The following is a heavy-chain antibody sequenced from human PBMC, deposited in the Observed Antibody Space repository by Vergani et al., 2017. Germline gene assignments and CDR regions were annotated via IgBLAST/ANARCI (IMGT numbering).Heavy chain of an antibody. Sequence: EVELVQSGPEMRKPGESLKISCKGSEYSFGNYWIGWVRQMPGKGLEWMGIIYPADSDTRYSPSFQGQVTISADKSISTAFLQWDSLKASDTALSYCARHTAYTDAWCQRTLVTV. D-gene: IGHD3-16*01. J-gene: IGHJ5*02. CDR2: IYPADSDT. V-gene: IGHV5-51*01. CDR3: ARHTAYTDA. CDR1: EYSFGNYW.